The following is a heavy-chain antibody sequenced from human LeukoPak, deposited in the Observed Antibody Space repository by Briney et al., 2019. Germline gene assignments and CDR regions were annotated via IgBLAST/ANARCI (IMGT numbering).Heavy chain of an antibody. Sequence: GSLRLSCAASGFTFSNYVMSWVRQAPGKGLEWVSAISGSGGNTYYADSVKGRFTIPRDISKNTLYLQMNSLRAEDTAVYYCATVGSSGWFYFDYWGQGTLVTVSS. V-gene: IGHV3-23*01. J-gene: IGHJ4*02. D-gene: IGHD6-19*01. CDR2: ISGSGGNT. CDR1: GFTFSNYV. CDR3: ATVGSSGWFYFDY.